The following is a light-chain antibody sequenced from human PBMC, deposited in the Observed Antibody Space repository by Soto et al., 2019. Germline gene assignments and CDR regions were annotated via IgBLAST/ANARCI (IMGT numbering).Light chain of an antibody. Sequence: DVVMTQSPLYLPVTLGQPASVSCRSGQSLVYSDGNTYLSWFQQRPGPSPRRLIYKVSKRDSGVPDRFSGSESGTDFTLKISRVEAEDVVVYYCMQGTEVTFTFGPGTKVDL. CDR1: QSLVYSDGNTY. V-gene: IGKV2-30*01. CDR2: KVS. J-gene: IGKJ3*01. CDR3: MQGTEVTFT.